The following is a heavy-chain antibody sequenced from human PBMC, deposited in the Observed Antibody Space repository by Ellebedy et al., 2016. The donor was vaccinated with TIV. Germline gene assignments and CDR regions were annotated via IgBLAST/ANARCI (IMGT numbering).Heavy chain of an antibody. D-gene: IGHD3-3*02. Sequence: SETLSLXXTVSAGSISSTNYYWSWIRQHPGKGLERIGYITYTGYTFNNPSLQSRLSMSVDTSKNQFSLKLSSVTAADTAIYYCTRVAALAFDPWGPGTRVIVSS. CDR2: ITYTGYT. V-gene: IGHV4-31*03. CDR3: TRVAALAFDP. CDR1: AGSISSTNYY. J-gene: IGHJ5*02.